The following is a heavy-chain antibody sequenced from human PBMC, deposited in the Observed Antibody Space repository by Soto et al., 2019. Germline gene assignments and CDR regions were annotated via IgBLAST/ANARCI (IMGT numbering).Heavy chain of an antibody. D-gene: IGHD3-22*01. CDR3: ARERGWLSTGNDY. V-gene: IGHV3-21*01. Sequence: EVQLVESGGGLVKPGGSLRLSCAASGFTFSSYSMNWVRQAPGKGLEWVSSISSSSSTIYYADSVKGRFTISRDNAKNSLYLQMNSLRAEDTAVYYCARERGWLSTGNDYWGQGTLVTVSS. CDR2: ISSSSSTI. CDR1: GFTFSSYS. J-gene: IGHJ4*02.